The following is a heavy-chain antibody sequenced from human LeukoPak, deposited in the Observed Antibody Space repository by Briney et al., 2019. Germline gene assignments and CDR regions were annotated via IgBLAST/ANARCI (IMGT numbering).Heavy chain of an antibody. J-gene: IGHJ4*02. CDR1: GFTFSSYA. V-gene: IGHV3-30*07. Sequence: GGSLRLSCAASGFTFSSYAMHWVRQAPGKGLEWVAVISYDGSNKYYADSVKGRFTISRDNSKNILYLQMNSLRVGDTAVYYCAIDVQDDLDYWGQGTLVIVSS. CDR3: AIDVQDDLDY. D-gene: IGHD1-1*01. CDR2: ISYDGSNK.